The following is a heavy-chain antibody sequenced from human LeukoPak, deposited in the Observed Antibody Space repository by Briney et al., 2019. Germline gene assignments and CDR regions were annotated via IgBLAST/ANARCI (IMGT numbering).Heavy chain of an antibody. Sequence: PSETLSLTCALSGGSIKNYYWSWIRQPLGKGLEWIGYVYYTGTTSYNPSLKSRVTISVETSKNQFSLTLNSLTAADTAVYHCARQSDPYYHYGLDFWGQGTTVIVSS. CDR3: ARQSDPYYHYGLDF. J-gene: IGHJ6*02. V-gene: IGHV4-59*01. CDR2: VYYTGTT. CDR1: GGSIKNYY.